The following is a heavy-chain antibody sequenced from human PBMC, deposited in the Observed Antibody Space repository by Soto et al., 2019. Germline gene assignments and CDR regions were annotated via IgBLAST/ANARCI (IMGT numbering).Heavy chain of an antibody. V-gene: IGHV1-69*12. D-gene: IGHD2-15*01. CDR3: AWEVVVAAPGWFDP. Sequence: QVQLVQSGAEVKKPGSSVKVSCKASGGTFSSYAISWVRQAPGQGLEWMGGIIPIFGTANYAQKFQGRVTITADESTSTAYVERSSPGSEDTGVYYCAWEVVVAAPGWFDPWGQGPLVTVSS. CDR2: IIPIFGTA. CDR1: GGTFSSYA. J-gene: IGHJ5*02.